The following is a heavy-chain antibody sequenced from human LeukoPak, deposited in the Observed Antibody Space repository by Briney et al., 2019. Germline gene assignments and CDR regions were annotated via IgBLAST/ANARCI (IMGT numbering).Heavy chain of an antibody. J-gene: IGHJ3*02. CDR1: GGSISSSSYY. D-gene: IGHD3-22*01. Sequence: SETLSLTCTVSGGSISSSSYYWGWIRQPPGKGLEWIGSIYYSGSTYYNPSLKSRVTISVVTSKNQFSLKLSSVTAADTAVYYCAGQYYYDSSGYYYWYAFDIWGQGTMVTVSS. CDR3: AGQYYYDSSGYYYWYAFDI. CDR2: IYYSGST. V-gene: IGHV4-39*01.